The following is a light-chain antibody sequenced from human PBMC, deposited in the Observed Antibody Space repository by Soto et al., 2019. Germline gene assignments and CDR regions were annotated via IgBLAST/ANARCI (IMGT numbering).Light chain of an antibody. Sequence: QSVLTQPPLVSAAPGQKVTISCSGSSSNIGSNYVSWYQQLPGTAPKLLIYDNNKRPSGIPDRFSGSKSGTSATLGITGLQTGDEADYYCGTWDGSLSAVLFGGGTKLTVL. CDR2: DNN. CDR1: SSNIGSNY. V-gene: IGLV1-51*01. CDR3: GTWDGSLSAVL. J-gene: IGLJ2*01.